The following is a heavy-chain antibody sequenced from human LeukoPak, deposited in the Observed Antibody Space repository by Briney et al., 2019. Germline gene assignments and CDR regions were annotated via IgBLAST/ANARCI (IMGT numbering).Heavy chain of an antibody. J-gene: IGHJ4*02. CDR3: ARGPPYYYDSSGYYPY. Sequence: SVKVSCKASGGTFSSYAISWVRHAPGQGLEWMGGIIPIFGTANYAQKFQGRVTNTADESTRTAYMALSSQRSEDTAVYYCARGPPYYYDSSGYYPYWGQGTLVSVCS. V-gene: IGHV1-69*13. CDR2: IIPIFGTA. CDR1: GGTFSSYA. D-gene: IGHD3-22*01.